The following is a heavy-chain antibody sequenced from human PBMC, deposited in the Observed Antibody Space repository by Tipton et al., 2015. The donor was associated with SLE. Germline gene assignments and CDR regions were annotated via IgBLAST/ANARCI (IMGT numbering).Heavy chain of an antibody. Sequence: TLSLTCNVSGYSITSGYFWGWIRQPPGKGLEWIGIVYHSGGTNYNPSLKSRVTMSVDTSKNQISLKLSSVTAADTAVYYCARDVAPAAVPLFEYWGQGTLVTVSS. CDR1: GYSITSGYF. D-gene: IGHD2-2*01. CDR2: VYHSGGT. CDR3: ARDVAPAAVPLFEY. J-gene: IGHJ4*02. V-gene: IGHV4-38-2*02.